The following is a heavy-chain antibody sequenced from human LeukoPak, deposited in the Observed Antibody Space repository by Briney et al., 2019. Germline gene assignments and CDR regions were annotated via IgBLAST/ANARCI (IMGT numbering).Heavy chain of an antibody. Sequence: PGGSLKLSCAASGCTFSGSAMHWVRQASGKGLEWVGRIRSKANSYATAYAASVKGRFTISRDDSKNTAYLQMNSLKTEDTAVYYCTRLYCSSTSCYAGGYWGQGTLVTVSS. CDR1: GCTFSGSA. CDR2: IRSKANSYAT. V-gene: IGHV3-73*01. J-gene: IGHJ4*02. D-gene: IGHD2-2*01. CDR3: TRLYCSSTSCYAGGY.